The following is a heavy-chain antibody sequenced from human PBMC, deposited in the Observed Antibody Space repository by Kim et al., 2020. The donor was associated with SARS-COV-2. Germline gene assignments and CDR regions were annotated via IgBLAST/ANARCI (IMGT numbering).Heavy chain of an antibody. Sequence: SETLSLTCTVSGGSISSSSYYWGWIRQPPGKGLEWIGSIYYSGSTYYNPSLKSRVTISVDTSKNQFSLKLSSVTAADTAVYYCASLHCSSTSWYLVDYWGQGTLVTVSS. CDR1: GGSISSSSYY. CDR2: IYYSGST. D-gene: IGHD2-2*01. CDR3: ASLHCSSTSWYLVDY. J-gene: IGHJ4*02. V-gene: IGHV4-39*01.